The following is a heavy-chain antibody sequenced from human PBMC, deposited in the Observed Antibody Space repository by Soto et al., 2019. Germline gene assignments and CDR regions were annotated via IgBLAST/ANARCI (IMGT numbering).Heavy chain of an antibody. D-gene: IGHD3-10*01. Sequence: PGGSLRLSCPASGFTFSSYGVHWVRPAPGKGLEWVAGIWDDGSNKYYADSVKGRFPISRDNSKNTLSLQMNSLRSEDTAVYYFTIAADCAFDHWGQGIVFT. CDR2: IWDDGSNK. J-gene: IGHJ4*02. CDR3: TIAADCAFDH. CDR1: GFTFSSYG. V-gene: IGHV3-33*01.